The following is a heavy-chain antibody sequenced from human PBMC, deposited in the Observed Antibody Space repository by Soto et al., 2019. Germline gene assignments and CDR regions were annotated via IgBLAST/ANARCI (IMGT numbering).Heavy chain of an antibody. CDR2: IYHSGST. J-gene: IGHJ4*02. V-gene: IGHV4-4*02. D-gene: IGHD1-7*01. CDR3: ARTTSNWNYYFDY. CDR1: GGSISSSNW. Sequence: SETLSLTCAVSGGSISSSNWWSWVRQPPGKGLEWIGEIYHSGSTNYNPSLKSRVTISVDKSKSQFSLKLSSVTAADTAVYYCARTTSNWNYYFDYWGQGTLVNVSS.